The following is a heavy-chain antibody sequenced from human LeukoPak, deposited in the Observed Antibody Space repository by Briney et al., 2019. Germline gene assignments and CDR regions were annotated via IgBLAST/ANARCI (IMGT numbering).Heavy chain of an antibody. D-gene: IGHD6-19*01. J-gene: IGHJ4*02. V-gene: IGHV3-15*01. CDR3: TTDHSYSSVGDY. CDR2: IKSKTDGGTT. CDR1: GFTFSNAW. Sequence: GGSLRLSCAASGFTFSNAWMTWARQAPGKGLEWVGRIKSKTDGGTTDYAAPVKGRFTISRDDSKNTLYVQMNSLKTEDTAVYYCTTDHSYSSVGDYWGQGTLVTVSS.